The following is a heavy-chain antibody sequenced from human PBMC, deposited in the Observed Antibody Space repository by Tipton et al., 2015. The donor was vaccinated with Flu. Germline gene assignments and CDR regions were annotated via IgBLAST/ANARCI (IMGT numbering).Heavy chain of an antibody. Sequence: TLSLTCTVSGGSISSYYWSWIRQPPGKGLEWIGYIYYSGSTNYNPSLKSRVTISVDTSKNQFSLKLSSVTAADTAVYYCVRVDYYDSSGYYPFDYWGQGTLVTVSS. V-gene: IGHV4-59*01. J-gene: IGHJ4*02. CDR1: GGSISSYY. D-gene: IGHD3-22*01. CDR3: VRVDYYDSSGYYPFDY. CDR2: IYYSGST.